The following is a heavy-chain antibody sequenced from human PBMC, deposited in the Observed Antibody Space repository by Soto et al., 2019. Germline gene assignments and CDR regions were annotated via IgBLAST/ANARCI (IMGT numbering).Heavy chain of an antibody. CDR3: AIDGFLTY. D-gene: IGHD3-10*01. CDR1: GFSFSNYG. CDR2: ISGSGGTT. J-gene: IGHJ4*02. Sequence: DVQLLESGGGLVQPGGSLRLSCAASGFSFSNYGMTWVRQAPGKGLQWVSHISGSGGTTYYADSVKGRFTISRDNSKNTVYLEMNSLRADDTAVYYCAIDGFLTYWGQGTLVTVSS. V-gene: IGHV3-23*01.